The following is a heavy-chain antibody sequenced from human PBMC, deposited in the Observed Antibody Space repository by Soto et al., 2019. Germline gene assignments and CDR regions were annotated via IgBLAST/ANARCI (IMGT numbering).Heavy chain of an antibody. Sequence: QVQLQESGPGLVKPSGALSLTCAVSGGSISNNNCWNWVRQPPGKGLEWIGEIYHSGTANYNPSLKSRVAISVDKSNNQFSLTLNSVTAADTAVYYCARLRITTFGVVITGYGMDVWGQGTTVTVSS. D-gene: IGHD3-3*01. CDR2: IYHSGTA. V-gene: IGHV4-4*02. J-gene: IGHJ6*02. CDR1: GGSISNNNC. CDR3: ARLRITTFGVVITGYGMDV.